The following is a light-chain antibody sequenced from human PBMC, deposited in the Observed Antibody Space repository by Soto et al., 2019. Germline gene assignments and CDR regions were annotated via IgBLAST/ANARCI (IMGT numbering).Light chain of an antibody. V-gene: IGLV2-14*01. CDR2: EVS. Sequence: QSALTQPASVSGPPGQSITISCTGTSSDVGGYNYVSWYQHHPGKAPKLMIYEVSNRPSGASNRFSGSKSGNTASLTISGLQADDEADYYCSSYAGSNTYVFGTGTKLTVL. CDR3: SSYAGSNTYV. J-gene: IGLJ1*01. CDR1: SSDVGGYNY.